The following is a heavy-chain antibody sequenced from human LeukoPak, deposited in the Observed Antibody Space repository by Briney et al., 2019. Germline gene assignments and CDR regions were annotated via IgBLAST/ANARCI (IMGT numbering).Heavy chain of an antibody. D-gene: IGHD3-9*01. CDR2: INHSGST. J-gene: IGHJ6*02. Sequence: SETLSLTCAVYGGSFSGYYWSWIRQPPGKGLECLGEINHSGSTNYNPSLKSRVTISVDTSKNQLSLKLSSVTAADTAVYYCARGISRHLTGYWTTYGMDVWGQGTTVTVSS. CDR3: ARGISRHLTGYWTTYGMDV. CDR1: GGSFSGYY. V-gene: IGHV4-34*01.